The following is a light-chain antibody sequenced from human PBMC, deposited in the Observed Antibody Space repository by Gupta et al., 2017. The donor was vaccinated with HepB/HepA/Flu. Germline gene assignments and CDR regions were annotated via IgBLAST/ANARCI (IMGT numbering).Light chain of an antibody. CDR2: GKN. CDR1: SLTSYY. J-gene: IGLJ2*01. CDR3: NSRDSSGNLVV. V-gene: IGLV3-19*01. Sequence: SSELTQDPAVSVALGQTVRITCQGDSLTSYYASWYQQKPGQAPVLVIYGKNNRPSGIPDRFSGSSSGNTASLTITGAQAEDEADYYCNSRDSSGNLVVFGGGTKRTVL.